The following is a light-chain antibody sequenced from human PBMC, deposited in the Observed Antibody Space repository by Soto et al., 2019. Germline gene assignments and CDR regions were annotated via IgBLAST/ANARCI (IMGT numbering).Light chain of an antibody. J-gene: IGLJ2*01. V-gene: IGLV2-8*01. Sequence: QSALTQPPSASGSPGQSVTISCTGTSSDVGGYNYVSWYQQHPGKAPKLTIYEVSKRPSGVPDRFSGSKSGNTASLTVSGLQAEDEADYYCSSYAGNNNLVFGGGTKLTVL. CDR1: SSDVGGYNY. CDR2: EVS. CDR3: SSYAGNNNLV.